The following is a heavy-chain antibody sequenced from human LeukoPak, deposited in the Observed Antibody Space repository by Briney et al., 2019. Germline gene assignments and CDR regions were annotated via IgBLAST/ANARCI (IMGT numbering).Heavy chain of an antibody. CDR3: ARDAWESITIFGVVTLGPDY. J-gene: IGHJ4*02. D-gene: IGHD3-3*01. CDR1: GFTFSSYA. CDR2: RSYDGSNK. V-gene: IGHV3-30-3*01. Sequence: GGSLRLSCAASGFTFSSYAMHWVRQGPGQGLEWVAVRSYDGSNKSYADSVKGRFTISRDNSKNTLYLQMNSLRAEDTAVYYCARDAWESITIFGVVTLGPDYWGQRTLVTVSS.